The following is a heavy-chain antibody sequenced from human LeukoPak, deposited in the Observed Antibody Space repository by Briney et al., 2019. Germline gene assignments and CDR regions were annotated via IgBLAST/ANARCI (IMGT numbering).Heavy chain of an antibody. CDR2: IYYSGST. J-gene: IGHJ4*02. V-gene: IGHV4-39*01. D-gene: IGHD6-6*01. CDR1: GFTFSSYS. CDR3: ARHRGSSFAVLAY. Sequence: GSLRLSCAASGFTFSSYSMNWIRQPPGKGLEWIGSIYYSGSTYYNPSLKSRVTISVDTSKNQFSLKLSSVTAADTAVYYCARHRGSSFAVLAYWGQGTLVTVSS.